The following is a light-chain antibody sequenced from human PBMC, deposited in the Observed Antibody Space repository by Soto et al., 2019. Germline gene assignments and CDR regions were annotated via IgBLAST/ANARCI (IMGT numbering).Light chain of an antibody. CDR3: QQRSNWPLIT. V-gene: IGKV3-11*01. Sequence: ELVLTKSPDTLSFSPWNRATLSCRASQSISSYLAWYQQKPGQSPRLLIYDASNRATGIPARFSGSGSGTDFTLTISSLEPEDFAVYYCQQRSNWPLITFGQGTRLEIK. CDR1: QSISSY. CDR2: DAS. J-gene: IGKJ5*01.